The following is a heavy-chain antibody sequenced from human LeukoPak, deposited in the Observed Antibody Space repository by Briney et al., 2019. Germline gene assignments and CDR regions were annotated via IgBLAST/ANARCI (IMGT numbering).Heavy chain of an antibody. CDR3: AKFLELLYDAFDI. J-gene: IGHJ3*02. D-gene: IGHD1-7*01. CDR1: GFTFSSYA. CDR2: ISGSGGST. V-gene: IGHV3-23*01. Sequence: PGGSLRLSCAASGFTFSSYAMSWVRQAPGKWLGWVSAISGSGGSTYYADSVKGRFTISKDNSKNTLYLQMNSLRAEDTAVYYCAKFLELLYDAFDIWGQGTMVTVSS.